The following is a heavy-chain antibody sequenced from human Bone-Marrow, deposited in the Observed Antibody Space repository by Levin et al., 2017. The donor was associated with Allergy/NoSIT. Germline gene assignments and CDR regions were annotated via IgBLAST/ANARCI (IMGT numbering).Heavy chain of an antibody. V-gene: IGHV3-15*07. CDR2: IKSKTDGGTT. D-gene: IGHD2-15*01. CDR1: GFTFKNAW. J-gene: IGHJ6*02. CDR3: TTREGSCSGGSCYFQDYYYYDGMDV. Sequence: GESLKISCAASGFTFKNAWMNWVRQAPGKGLEWVGRIKSKTDGGTTDFAAPVEGRFTISRDDSKNTQYLQMNSLKTEDTAVYYCTTREGSCSGGSCYFQDYYYYDGMDVWGQGTTVTVSS.